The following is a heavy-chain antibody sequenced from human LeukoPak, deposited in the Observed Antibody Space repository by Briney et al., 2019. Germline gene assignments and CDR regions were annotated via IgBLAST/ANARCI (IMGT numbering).Heavy chain of an antibody. Sequence: SETLSLTCTVSGGSISSYYWSWIRQPPGKGLEWIGYIYYSGSTNYNPSLKSRVTISVDTSKNQFSLKLSSETAADTAVYYCARDFSGWHHDAFDIWGQGTMVTVSS. CDR2: IYYSGST. CDR3: ARDFSGWHHDAFDI. J-gene: IGHJ3*02. CDR1: GGSISSYY. V-gene: IGHV4-59*01. D-gene: IGHD6-19*01.